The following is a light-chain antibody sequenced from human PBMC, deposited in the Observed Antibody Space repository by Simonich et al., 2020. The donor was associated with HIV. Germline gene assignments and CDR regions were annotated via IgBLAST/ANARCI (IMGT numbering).Light chain of an antibody. Sequence: DIVMTQSPDSLAVSLGDRATINCKSSQRVLYSSNNKNYLDWYQQKQGQPPKLLIYWASTRESGVPDRFSGSGSGTDFTLTISSLQAEDVAVYYCQQYYGTPITFGQGTRLEI. J-gene: IGKJ5*01. CDR2: WAS. V-gene: IGKV4-1*01. CDR1: QRVLYSSNNKNY. CDR3: QQYYGTPIT.